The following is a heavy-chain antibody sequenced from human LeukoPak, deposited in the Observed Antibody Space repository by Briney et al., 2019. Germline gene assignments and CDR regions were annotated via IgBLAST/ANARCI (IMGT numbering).Heavy chain of an antibody. CDR1: GGTFSSYT. Sequence: GASVKLSCKASGGTFSSYTISWVRQAPGQGLEWMGRIITILGIANYAQKFQGRGTITADKSTSTAYMKLSSLRSEDAAVYYCAREVVCVGNLCYFDYWGQGTLVTVSS. CDR3: AREVVCVGNLCYFDY. D-gene: IGHD2-15*01. V-gene: IGHV1-69*04. J-gene: IGHJ4*02. CDR2: IITILGIA.